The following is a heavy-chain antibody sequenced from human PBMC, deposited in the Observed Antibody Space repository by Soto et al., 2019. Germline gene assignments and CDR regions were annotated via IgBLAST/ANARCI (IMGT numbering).Heavy chain of an antibody. V-gene: IGHV3-48*02. D-gene: IGHD2-2*01. Sequence: PGGSLRLSCAASGFTFSSYSMNWVRQAPGKGLEWVSYISSSSSTIYYADSVKGRFTISRDNAKNSLYLQMNSLRDEDTAVYYCARTPKYCSSTSCTLKDRKLPMDVWGQGTTVTVSS. CDR2: ISSSSSTI. CDR3: ARTPKYCSSTSCTLKDRKLPMDV. CDR1: GFTFSSYS. J-gene: IGHJ6*02.